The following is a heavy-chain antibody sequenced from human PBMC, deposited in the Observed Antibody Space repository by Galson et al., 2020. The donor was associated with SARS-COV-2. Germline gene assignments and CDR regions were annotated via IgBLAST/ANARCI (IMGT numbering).Heavy chain of an antibody. CDR1: GGSISSSSYY. CDR2: VYYSGST. J-gene: IGHJ4*01. Sequence: ETSETLSLTCTVSGGSISSSSYYWGWIRQPPGKGLEWIGYVYYSGSTTYNPSLKSRVTISVDTSKNQFSLNLNSVTAADTAVYYCARNTYDGPFSADYWGRGTLVTVSS. CDR3: ARNTYDGPFSADY. V-gene: IGHV4-61*05. D-gene: IGHD3-10*01.